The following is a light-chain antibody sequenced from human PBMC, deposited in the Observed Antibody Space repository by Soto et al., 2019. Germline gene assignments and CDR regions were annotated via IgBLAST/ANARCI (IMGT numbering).Light chain of an antibody. V-gene: IGLV2-14*01. CDR1: SSDIGYYNY. Sequence: QSALTQPASVSGSPGQSITISCTGTSSDIGYYNYVSWYQQHPGKAPKLIIYEVSNRPSGVSNRFSGSKSGNTSSLAISGLQAEEEADYYCSSYTTSTTQVFGGGTKLTVL. CDR2: EVS. J-gene: IGLJ3*02. CDR3: SSYTTSTTQV.